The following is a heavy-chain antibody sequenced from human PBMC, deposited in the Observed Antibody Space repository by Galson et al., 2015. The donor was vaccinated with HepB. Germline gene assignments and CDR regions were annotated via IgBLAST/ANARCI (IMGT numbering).Heavy chain of an antibody. V-gene: IGHV1-18*01. CDR2: ISAYNSNT. CDR1: GYIFTSYG. Sequence: SVKVSCKASGYIFTSYGITWVRQAPGQGLEWMGWISAYNSNTNYAQKLQGRVTMTTDTSTSTAYMEVRSLRSDDTAVYYCARAVPRYYYDSSGSYYFDYWGQGTLVTVSS. J-gene: IGHJ4*02. CDR3: ARAVPRYYYDSSGSYYFDY. D-gene: IGHD3-22*01.